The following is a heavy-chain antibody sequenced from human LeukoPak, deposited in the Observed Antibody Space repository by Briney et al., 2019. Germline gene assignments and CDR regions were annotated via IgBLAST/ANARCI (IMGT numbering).Heavy chain of an antibody. D-gene: IGHD3-16*02. V-gene: IGHV4-4*02. CDR3: ARAGRGQYDYVWGSYRYTRAFDI. CDR2: IYHSGST. CDR1: GGSISSSNW. Sequence: SETLSLTCAVSGGSISSSNWWSWVRQPPGKGLEWIGEIYHSGSTNYNPSLKSRVTISVDTSKDQFSLKLSSVTAADTAVYYCARAGRGQYDYVWGSYRYTRAFDIWGQGTMVTVSS. J-gene: IGHJ3*02.